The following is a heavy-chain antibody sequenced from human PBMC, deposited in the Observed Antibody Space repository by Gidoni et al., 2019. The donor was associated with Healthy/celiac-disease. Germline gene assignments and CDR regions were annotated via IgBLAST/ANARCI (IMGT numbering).Heavy chain of an antibody. D-gene: IGHD2-2*01. Sequence: EVQLVESGGGLVQPGGSLRLSCAASGFTVSSNYMSWVRQAPGKGLEWFSVIYSGGSTYYADSVKGRFTISRDNAKNTLYLQMNSLRAEDTAVYYCARDSYCSSTSGYWDYYYGMDVWGQGTTVTVSS. CDR2: IYSGGST. J-gene: IGHJ6*02. V-gene: IGHV3-66*02. CDR3: ARDSYCSSTSGYWDYYYGMDV. CDR1: GFTVSSNY.